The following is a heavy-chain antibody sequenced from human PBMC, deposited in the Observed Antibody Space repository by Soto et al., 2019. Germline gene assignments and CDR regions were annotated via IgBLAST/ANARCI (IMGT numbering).Heavy chain of an antibody. J-gene: IGHJ6*02. D-gene: IGHD3-3*01. CDR1: GFTFSSYA. CDR3: ASDNRFKGYYYGMDV. Sequence: GGSLRLSCAASGFTFSSYAMHWVRQAPGKGLEWVAVISYDGSNKYYADSVKGRFTISRDNSKNTLYLQMNSLRAEDTAVYYCASDNRFKGYYYGMDVWGQGTTVTGSS. CDR2: ISYDGSNK. V-gene: IGHV3-30-3*01.